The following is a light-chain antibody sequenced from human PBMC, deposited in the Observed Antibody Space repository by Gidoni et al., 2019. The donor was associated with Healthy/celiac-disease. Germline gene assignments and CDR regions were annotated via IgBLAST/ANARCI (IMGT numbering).Light chain of an antibody. CDR2: DAS. V-gene: IGKV3-11*01. Sequence: EIVLTQSPATLSLSPGARATLSCRASPSVSSYLAWYQQKPGQAPRLLIYDASNRATGLPARFSGSGSGTDFTLTISSLEPEDFAVYYCQQRSNWPLLTFGGGTKVEIK. J-gene: IGKJ4*01. CDR1: PSVSSY. CDR3: QQRSNWPLLT.